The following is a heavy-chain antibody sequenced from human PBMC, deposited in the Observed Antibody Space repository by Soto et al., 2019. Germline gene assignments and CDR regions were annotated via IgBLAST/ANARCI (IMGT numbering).Heavy chain of an antibody. CDR1: GFTFSSYA. D-gene: IGHD3-22*01. CDR3: AKGSRSSYDSSHYDYCDN. V-gene: IGHV3-23*01. CDR2: IGDSGVST. J-gene: IGHJ4*02. Sequence: VGSLRLSCAASGFTFSSYAMRWVRQTPGKGLEWVSAIGDSGVSTYHADSVKGRFTISRDNSKNTLFLQMNSQRAEDTAVDYYAKGSRSSYDSSHYDYCDNCGRETLVSVCS.